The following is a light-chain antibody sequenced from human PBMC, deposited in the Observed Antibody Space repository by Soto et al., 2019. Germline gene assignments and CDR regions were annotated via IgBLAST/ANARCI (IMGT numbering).Light chain of an antibody. CDR3: QQASSFPPA. CDR2: AAS. CDR1: QGISNW. V-gene: IGKV1D-12*01. J-gene: IGKJ3*01. Sequence: DIQMTQSPSSVSASVGDRVTITCRASQGISNWLAWYQQKPGKAPKLLIYAASSLQSGVPSRFSGSGSGTDFTLTISSLQPDDFATYYCQQASSFPPAFGPGTQVEI.